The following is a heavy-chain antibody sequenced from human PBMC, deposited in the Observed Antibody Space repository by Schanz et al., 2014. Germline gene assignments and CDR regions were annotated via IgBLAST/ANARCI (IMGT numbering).Heavy chain of an antibody. CDR2: INPSSGTT. CDR3: ARGGFVDSTSFGS. Sequence: QVQLVQSGAEVKKPGASVRVSCKASGYSFTTYDVNWVRQAPGQGLEWMGKINPSSGTTRIAQNFQGRLTVTRDTSTSTVNIELSSLRSEDTAGYYYARGGFVDSTSFGSWGQGTLVTVSS. CDR1: GYSFTTYD. V-gene: IGHV1-46*03. D-gene: IGHD2-2*01. J-gene: IGHJ4*02.